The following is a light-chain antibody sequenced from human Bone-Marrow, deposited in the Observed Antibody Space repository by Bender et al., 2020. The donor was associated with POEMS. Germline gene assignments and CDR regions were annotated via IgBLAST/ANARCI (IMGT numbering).Light chain of an antibody. CDR3: SSYTSSSTLV. CDR2: DVS. J-gene: IGLJ3*02. V-gene: IGLV2-14*02. Sequence: QSALTQPASVSGSPGQSITISCTGASSDVGTYNLVSWYQQYPGKAPKLMIYDVSKRPSGVPDRFSASKSGNTASLIISGLQADDEADYYCSSYTSSSTLVFGGGTKLTVL. CDR1: SSDVGTYNL.